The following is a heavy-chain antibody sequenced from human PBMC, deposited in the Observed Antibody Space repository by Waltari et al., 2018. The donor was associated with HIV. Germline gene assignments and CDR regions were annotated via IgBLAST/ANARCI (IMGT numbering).Heavy chain of an antibody. CDR2: FYSSGST. Sequence: QLQLQESGPGLVKPSETLSLTCPVSGCPISSSSYYWCWLRQPPGKGLEWIGSFYSSGSTYYNPSLKSRVTISVDTSKNQFSLKLSSVTAADTAVYYCARRIGWYWSDYWGQGTLVTVSS. D-gene: IGHD6-19*01. CDR3: ARRIGWYWSDY. J-gene: IGHJ4*02. CDR1: GCPISSSSYY. V-gene: IGHV4-39*01.